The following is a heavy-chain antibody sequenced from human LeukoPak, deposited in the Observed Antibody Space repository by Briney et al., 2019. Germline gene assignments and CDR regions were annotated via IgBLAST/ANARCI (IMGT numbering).Heavy chain of an antibody. D-gene: IGHD6-13*01. V-gene: IGHV3-9*01. CDR1: GFTFDDYA. CDR3: AKSYSSSWYYFDY. CDR2: ISWNSGSI. Sequence: PGRSLRLSCAASGFTFDDYAMHWVRQAPGKGLEWVSGISWNSGSIGYADSVKGRFTISRDNAKNPLYLQMNSLRAEDTALYYCAKSYSSSWYYFDYWGQGTLVTVSS. J-gene: IGHJ4*02.